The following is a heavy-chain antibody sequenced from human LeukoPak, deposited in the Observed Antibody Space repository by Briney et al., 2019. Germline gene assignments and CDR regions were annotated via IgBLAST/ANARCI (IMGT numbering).Heavy chain of an antibody. CDR3: ARCPTLQGGECDY. D-gene: IGHD3-16*01. V-gene: IGHV1-18*04. J-gene: IGHJ4*02. CDR2: ITPNSSGT. CDR1: GYTFTDYN. Sequence: ASVKVSCKASGYTFTDYNISWVRQAPGQGLEWMGWITPNSSGTRYAQKLQGRVTMTTDTSTSTAYMELRSLRSDDTAVYYCARCPTLQGGECDYWGQGTPVTVSS.